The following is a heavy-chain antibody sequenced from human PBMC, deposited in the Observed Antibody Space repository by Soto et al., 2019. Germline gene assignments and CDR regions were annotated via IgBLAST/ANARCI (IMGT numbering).Heavy chain of an antibody. CDR1: GFTFSSYA. J-gene: IGHJ4*02. Sequence: PGGSLRLSCAASGFTFSSYAMSWVRQAPGKGLEWVSAISGSGGSTYYADSVKGRFTISRDNSKNTLYLQMNSLRAEDTAVYYCAKDLGGYYDSSANFHYWGQGTLVTVSS. D-gene: IGHD3-22*01. CDR2: ISGSGGST. V-gene: IGHV3-23*01. CDR3: AKDLGGYYDSSANFHY.